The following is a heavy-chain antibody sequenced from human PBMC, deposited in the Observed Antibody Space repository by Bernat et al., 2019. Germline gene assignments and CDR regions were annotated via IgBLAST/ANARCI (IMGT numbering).Heavy chain of an antibody. CDR1: GFTFSSYG. Sequence: VQLVESGGGLVQPGRSLRLSCAASGFTFSSYGMHWVRQAPGKGLEWVAVIWYDGSNKYYADSVKGRFTISRDNSKNTLYLQMNSLRAEDTAVYYCARGKSVKSYYYDSSGYYAEWGQGTLVTVSS. CDR2: IWYDGSNK. D-gene: IGHD3-22*01. J-gene: IGHJ4*02. CDR3: ARGKSVKSYYYDSSGYYAE. V-gene: IGHV3-33*01.